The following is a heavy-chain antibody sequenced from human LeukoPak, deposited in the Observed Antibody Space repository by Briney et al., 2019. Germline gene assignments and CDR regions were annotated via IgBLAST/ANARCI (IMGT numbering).Heavy chain of an antibody. Sequence: GGSLRLSCAASGFTFSSYAMSWVRQAPGEGLEWVSAVSGGGASTYYADSVKGRFTICRDNSKNTLYLQMHSLRVEDTAVYYCAKEATFGGRSIEHYYYYYMDVWRKGTTVTVSS. D-gene: IGHD2/OR15-2a*01. CDR2: VSGGGAST. CDR3: AKEATFGGRSIEHYYYYYMDV. V-gene: IGHV3-23*01. CDR1: GFTFSSYA. J-gene: IGHJ6*03.